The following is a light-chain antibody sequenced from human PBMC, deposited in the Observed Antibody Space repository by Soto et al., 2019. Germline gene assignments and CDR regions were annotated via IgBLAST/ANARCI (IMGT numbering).Light chain of an antibody. J-gene: IGLJ2*01. V-gene: IGLV2-14*01. CDR3: ASYTSSGTYVL. CDR1: SNDVGAYKF. CDR2: EVN. Sequence: QSVLTEPASVSGSPGQSITVSCTGTSNDVGAYKFVSWYQHHPGKAPKLLLYEVNNRPTGVSNRFSGSKSDNTASLTISGLQAEDEADYFCASYTSSGTYVLFGGGTKLTVL.